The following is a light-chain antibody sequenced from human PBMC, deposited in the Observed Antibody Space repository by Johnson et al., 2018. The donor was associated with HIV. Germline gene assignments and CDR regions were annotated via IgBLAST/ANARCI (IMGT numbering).Light chain of an antibody. CDR3: GTWDSSLSLFV. V-gene: IGLV1-51*02. Sequence: QSVLTQPPSVSAAPGQKVIISCSGSSSNIGNNFVSWYQEFPGAAPKLLIYENHKRPSGIPDRFSGSKSGTSATLGITGLQTGDEADYYCGTWDSSLSLFVFGTGTKVTVL. CDR2: ENH. CDR1: SSNIGNNF. J-gene: IGLJ1*01.